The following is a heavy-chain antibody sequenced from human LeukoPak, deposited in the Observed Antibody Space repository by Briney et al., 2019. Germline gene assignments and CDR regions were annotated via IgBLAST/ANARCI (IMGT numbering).Heavy chain of an antibody. CDR2: INPNSGGT. J-gene: IGHJ4*02. CDR3: ARDHILVGATLPDY. CDR1: GYTFTGYY. V-gene: IGHV1-2*02. Sequence: ASVKVSCRPSGYTFTGYYMHWVRQAPGQGLEWMGWINPNSGGTNYAQKFQGRVTMTRDTSISTAYMELSRLRSDDTAVYYCARDHILVGATLPDYWGQGTLVTVSS. D-gene: IGHD1-26*01.